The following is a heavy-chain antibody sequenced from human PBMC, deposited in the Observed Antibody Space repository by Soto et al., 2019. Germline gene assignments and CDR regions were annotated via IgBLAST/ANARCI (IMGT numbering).Heavy chain of an antibody. CDR1: GFTFSSYA. CDR3: ARRGSGSYYDY. Sequence: EVQLLESGGGLVQPGGSLRLSCAASGFTFSSYAMRLVRQAPGKGLEWVSAISGSGDSTYYADSVKGRFTISRDNSKNTLYLQMNSVRAEDTAKYYCARRGSGSYYDYWGQGTLVTVSS. CDR2: ISGSGDST. D-gene: IGHD1-26*01. J-gene: IGHJ4*02. V-gene: IGHV3-23*01.